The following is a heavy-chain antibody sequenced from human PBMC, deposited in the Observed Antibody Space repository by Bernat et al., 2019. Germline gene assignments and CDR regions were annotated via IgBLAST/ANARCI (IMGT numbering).Heavy chain of an antibody. J-gene: IGHJ4*02. CDR1: GASVPSNSAA. D-gene: IGHD6-19*01. Sequence: QVQLQQSGPGLVKPSQTLSLTCAISGASVPSNSAAWNWIRQSPSRGLEWLGRTYYRSKWYNDYAVSLKSRITINSDTSKNQFSLQLNSVTPVDTAVYYCARRGQWLARAGYFDYWGQGTLVIVSS. CDR2: TYYRSKWYN. CDR3: ARRGQWLARAGYFDY. V-gene: IGHV6-1*01.